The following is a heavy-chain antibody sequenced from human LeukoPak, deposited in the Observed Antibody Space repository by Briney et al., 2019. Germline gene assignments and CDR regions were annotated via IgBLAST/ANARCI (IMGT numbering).Heavy chain of an antibody. Sequence: GGSLRLSCAASGFTFSSYAMSWVRQAPGKGLEWVSAISGSGGSTYYADSVKGRFTISRDNSKNTLYLQMNSLRAEDTAVYYCAKVPPRDSSGWYEGLNWFDPWGQGTLVTVSS. V-gene: IGHV3-23*01. CDR1: GFTFSSYA. CDR3: AKVPPRDSSGWYEGLNWFDP. D-gene: IGHD6-19*01. J-gene: IGHJ5*02. CDR2: ISGSGGST.